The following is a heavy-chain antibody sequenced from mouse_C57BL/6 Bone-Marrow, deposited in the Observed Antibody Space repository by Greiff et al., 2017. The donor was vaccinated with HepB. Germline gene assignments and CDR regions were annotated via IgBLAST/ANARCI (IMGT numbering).Heavy chain of an antibody. CDR3: ARSATVVATPFDY. CDR1: GYAFTNYL. Sequence: VQLQQSGAELVRPGTSVKVSCKASGYAFTNYLIEWVKQRPGQGLEWIGVINPGSGGTNYNEKVKGKATLPADKSSSTAYMQLSRLTSEDSAVYFCARSATVVATPFDYWGQGTTLTVSS. J-gene: IGHJ2*01. D-gene: IGHD1-1*01. CDR2: INPGSGGT. V-gene: IGHV1-54*01.